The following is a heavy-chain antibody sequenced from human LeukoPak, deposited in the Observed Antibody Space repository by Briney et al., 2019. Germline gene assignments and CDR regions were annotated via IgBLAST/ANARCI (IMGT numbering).Heavy chain of an antibody. J-gene: IGHJ4*02. CDR3: ARVTYGSGTYGAFDY. CDR1: GFTFDDYT. D-gene: IGHD3-10*01. V-gene: IGHV3-43*01. CDR2: ISWDGGST. Sequence: GSLRLSCAASGFTFDDYTMHWVRQAPGKGLEWVSLISWDGGSTYYADSVKGRFTISRDNSKNSLYLQMNSLRAEDTAVYYCARVTYGSGTYGAFDYWGQGTLVTVSS.